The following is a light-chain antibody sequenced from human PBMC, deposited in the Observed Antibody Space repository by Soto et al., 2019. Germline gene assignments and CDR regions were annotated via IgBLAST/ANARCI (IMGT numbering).Light chain of an antibody. J-gene: IGKJ1*01. V-gene: IGKV1-6*01. CDR3: LQDYNYPWT. CDR2: AAS. CDR1: QGIRND. Sequence: AIQMTQSPSSLSASVGDRVTITCRASQGIRNDLGWYQQKPGKAPKLLIYAASSLQSGVPSRFSGSGSATDFTLTISSMQPEDFATYYCLQDYNYPWTFGQGTKVEIK.